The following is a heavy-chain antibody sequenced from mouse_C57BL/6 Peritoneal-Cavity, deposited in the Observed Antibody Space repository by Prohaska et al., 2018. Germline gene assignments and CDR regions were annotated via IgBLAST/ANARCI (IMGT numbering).Heavy chain of an antibody. CDR3: MRYGNYWYFDV. D-gene: IGHD2-1*01. CDR1: GFTFSCFW. CDR2: INSDGSAI. Sequence: ELQLLETGGGLVQPGGSRGLSCEGSGFTFSCFWMSRVRQTPGKTLEWIGDINSDGSAINYASSIKDRFTIFRDNDKSTLYLQMSNVRSEDTATYFCMRYGNYWYFDVWGTGTTVTVSS. V-gene: IGHV11-2*01. J-gene: IGHJ1*03.